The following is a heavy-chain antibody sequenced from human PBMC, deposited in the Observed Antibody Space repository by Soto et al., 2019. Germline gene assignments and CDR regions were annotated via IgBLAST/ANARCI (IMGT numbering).Heavy chain of an antibody. J-gene: IGHJ4*02. V-gene: IGHV1-3*01. CDR1: GYTFTTYA. Sequence: ASVKVSCKTSGYTFTTYAMHWVRQAPGQRLEWMGWINAGGGDTKYSQRFQGRVTITRDTSASTVYMELSSLTPEDTAVYFCARGRVVPGLTTSVPHDFWGQGTLVTVSS. D-gene: IGHD2-15*01. CDR2: INAGGGDT. CDR3: ARGRVVPGLTTSVPHDF.